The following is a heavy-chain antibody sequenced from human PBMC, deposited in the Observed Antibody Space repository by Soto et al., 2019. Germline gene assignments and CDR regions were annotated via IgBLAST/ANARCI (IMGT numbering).Heavy chain of an antibody. CDR3: ARYSSSSVFDY. J-gene: IGHJ4*02. CDR2: IYYSGST. V-gene: IGHV4-31*03. CDR1: GGSISSGGYY. Sequence: TLSLTCTVSGGSISSGGYYWSCIRHHPGKGLEWIGYIYYSGSTYYNPSLKSRVTISVDTSKNQFSLKLSSVTAADTAVYYCARYSSSSVFDYWGQGTLVTVSS. D-gene: IGHD6-6*01.